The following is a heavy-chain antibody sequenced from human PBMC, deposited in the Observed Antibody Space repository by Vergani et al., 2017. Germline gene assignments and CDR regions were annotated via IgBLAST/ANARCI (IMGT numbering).Heavy chain of an antibody. CDR2: INPSGGST. D-gene: IGHD1-26*01. J-gene: IGHJ1*01. V-gene: IGHV1-46*01. CDR3: ARVSGSYSPAEYFQH. Sequence: QVQLVQSGAEVKKPGASVKVSCKASGYTFTSYYMHWVRQAPGQGLEWMGIINPSGGSTSYAQKFQGRVTMTRDTSTSTFYMELSSLRSEDTAVYYCARVSGSYSPAEYFQHWGQGTLVTVSS. CDR1: GYTFTSYY.